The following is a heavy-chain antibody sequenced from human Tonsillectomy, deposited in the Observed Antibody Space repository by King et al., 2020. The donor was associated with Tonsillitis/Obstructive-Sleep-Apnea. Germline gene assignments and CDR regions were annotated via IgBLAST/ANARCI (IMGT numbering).Heavy chain of an antibody. CDR3: AKDNYDSSGYFDY. J-gene: IGHJ4*02. D-gene: IGHD3-22*01. CDR2: INWNSGNI. Sequence: VQLVQSGGGLVKPGRSLRLSCAASGFTFDDYAMHWVRQAPGKGLEWVSSINWNSGNIDYADSVKGRFTISRDNAKNSLYLQMKSLRTEDTAFYYCAKDNYDSSGYFDYWGQGTLVTVSS. V-gene: IGHV3-9*01. CDR1: GFTFDDYA.